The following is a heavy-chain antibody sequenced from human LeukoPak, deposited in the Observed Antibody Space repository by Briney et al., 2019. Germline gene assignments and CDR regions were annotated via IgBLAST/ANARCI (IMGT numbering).Heavy chain of an antibody. CDR2: IYYSGST. J-gene: IGHJ6*02. CDR3: ARGGSGWTNYYYYYGMDV. V-gene: IGHV4-39*07. Sequence: RTSETLSLTCTVSGGSISSSSYYWGWIRQPPGKGLEWIGSIYYSGSTNYNPSLKSRVTISVDTSKNQFSLKLSSVTAADTAVYYCARGGSGWTNYYYYYGMDVWGQGTTVTVSS. CDR1: GGSISSSSYY. D-gene: IGHD6-19*01.